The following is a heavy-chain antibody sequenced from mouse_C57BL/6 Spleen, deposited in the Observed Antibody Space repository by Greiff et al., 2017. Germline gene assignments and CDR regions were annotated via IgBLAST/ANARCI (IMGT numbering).Heavy chain of an antibody. J-gene: IGHJ4*01. V-gene: IGHV3-6*01. D-gene: IGHD2-4*01. Sequence: EVKLQESGPGLVKPSQSLSLTCSVSGYSFTSGYIWNWIRPLPGNKVEWMCFISYDGSNNYNASLKNRISITRDTSKNPFFLKLNSVTTEDTATYYCASGGGYEYDGGDYAMDYWGQGTSVTVSS. CDR3: ASGGGYEYDGGDYAMDY. CDR1: GYSFTSGYI. CDR2: ISYDGSN.